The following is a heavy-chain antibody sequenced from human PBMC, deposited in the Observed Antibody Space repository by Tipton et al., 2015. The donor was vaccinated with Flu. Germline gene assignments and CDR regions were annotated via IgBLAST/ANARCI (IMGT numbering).Heavy chain of an antibody. CDR2: IDHSEIA. D-gene: IGHD2-21*01. Sequence: GLVKPSETLSLTCVVSGGSFSGYNGMWIRQRPGKGLEWIGEIDHSEIATYTPSLRGRVTMSLDTSKNQLSLKVRSVTAADTAVYYCARSFRVAVIGGLDVWGQGTTVTVSS. CDR3: ARSFRVAVIGGLDV. J-gene: IGHJ6*02. V-gene: IGHV4-34*01. CDR1: GGSFSGYN.